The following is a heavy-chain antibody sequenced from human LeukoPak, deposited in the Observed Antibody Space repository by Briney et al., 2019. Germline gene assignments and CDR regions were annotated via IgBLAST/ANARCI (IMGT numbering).Heavy chain of an antibody. J-gene: IGHJ4*02. CDR3: AREFVGFGALDY. V-gene: IGHV4-30-4*01. D-gene: IGHD3-10*01. CDR2: IYYSGST. Sequence: SETLSLTCTVSGGSISSGDYYWSWIRQPPGKGLEWIGYIYYSGSTYYNPSLKSRVTISVDTSKNQFSLKLSSVTAPDTAVYYCAREFVGFGALDYWGQGTLVTVSS. CDR1: GGSISSGDYY.